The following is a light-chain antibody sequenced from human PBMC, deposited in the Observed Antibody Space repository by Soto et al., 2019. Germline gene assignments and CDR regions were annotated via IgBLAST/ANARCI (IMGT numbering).Light chain of an antibody. CDR1: QGISSY. V-gene: IGKV1-39*01. J-gene: IGKJ1*01. CDR2: AAS. CDR3: QQSYSTPRT. Sequence: IQLTQSPSSLSASVGDRVTITCRASQGISSYLAWYQQKPGKAPKLLIYAASTLQSGVPSRFSGSGSGTDFTLTISSLKPEDFATYYCQQSYSTPRTFGQGTKVDIK.